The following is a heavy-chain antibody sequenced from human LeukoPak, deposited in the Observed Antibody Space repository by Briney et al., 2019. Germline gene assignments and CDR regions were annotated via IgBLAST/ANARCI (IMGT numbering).Heavy chain of an antibody. D-gene: IGHD3-22*01. J-gene: IGHJ1*01. V-gene: IGHV4-34*01. CDR2: INHSGST. Sequence: SETLSLTCAVYGGSFSGYYWSWIRQPPGKGLEWIGEINHSGSTNYNPSLKSRVTISVDTSKNQFSLKLSSVTAADTAVYYCASTYYYDSSGYYWFQHWGQGTLVTVSS. CDR1: GGSFSGYY. CDR3: ASTYYYDSSGYYWFQH.